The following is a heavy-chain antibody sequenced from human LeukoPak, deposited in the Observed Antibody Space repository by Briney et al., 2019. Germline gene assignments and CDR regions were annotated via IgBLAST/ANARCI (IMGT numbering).Heavy chain of an antibody. D-gene: IGHD6-13*01. J-gene: IGHJ5*02. V-gene: IGHV4-31*03. CDR2: IYYSGST. Sequence: SETLSLTCTVSGGSVSSGYWSWIRQHPGKGLEWIGYIYYSGSTYYNPSLKGRLIISVDTSKNQFSLEMRSVTAADTAVYYCARQYSSSWYWFDPWGQGTLVTVSS. CDR3: ARQYSSSWYWFDP. CDR1: GGSVSSGY.